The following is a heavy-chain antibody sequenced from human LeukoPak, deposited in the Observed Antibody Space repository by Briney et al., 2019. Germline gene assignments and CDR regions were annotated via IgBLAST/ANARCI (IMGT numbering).Heavy chain of an antibody. CDR3: ARGGPLIDC. Sequence: GGSLRLSCAASGFTFNNYEMNWVRQGPGKGLEWVSYISIGGNTIYYAYSVKGRFTISRDNAKNSLSLQMNSLRAEDTAVYFCARGGPLIDCWGQGTLVTVSS. CDR1: GFTFNNYE. CDR2: ISIGGNTI. V-gene: IGHV3-48*03. J-gene: IGHJ4*02.